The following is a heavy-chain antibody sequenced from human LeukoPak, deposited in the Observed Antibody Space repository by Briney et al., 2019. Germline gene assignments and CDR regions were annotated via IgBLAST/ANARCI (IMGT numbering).Heavy chain of an antibody. D-gene: IGHD6-13*01. Sequence: PSETLSLTCTVSGGSISSYYWSWIRQPPGKGLEWIGYIYYSGSTNYNPSLKSRVTISVDTSKNQFSLRLSSVTVADTAVYYCAKENYPSSSWYGYGMDVWGQGTPVTVSS. CDR3: AKENYPSSSWYGYGMDV. V-gene: IGHV4-59*12. CDR1: GGSISSYY. J-gene: IGHJ6*02. CDR2: IYYSGST.